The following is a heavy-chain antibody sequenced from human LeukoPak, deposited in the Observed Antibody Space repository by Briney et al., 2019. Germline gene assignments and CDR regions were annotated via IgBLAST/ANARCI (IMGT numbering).Heavy chain of an antibody. CDR3: ARKRTDGYISYYFDY. CDR2: INPRGGST. Sequence: ASVKVSCKASGYTFIDYYMHWVRQAPGQGLEWMGIINPRGGSTTYAQNFQGRVTMTRDTSTSTLYMELSSLRYEDTAVHYCARKRTDGYISYYFDYWGQGTLVTVSS. V-gene: IGHV1-46*01. CDR1: GYTFIDYY. D-gene: IGHD5-24*01. J-gene: IGHJ4*02.